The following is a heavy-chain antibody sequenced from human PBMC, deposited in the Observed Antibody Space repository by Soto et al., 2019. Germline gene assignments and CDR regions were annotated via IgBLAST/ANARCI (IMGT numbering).Heavy chain of an antibody. CDR2: IYYSGST. D-gene: IGHD4-17*01. J-gene: IGHJ4*02. CDR1: GGSISSYY. V-gene: IGHV4-59*01. Sequence: QVQLQESGPGLVKPSETLSLTCTVSGGSISSYYWSWIRQPPEKGLEWIGYIYYSGSTNYNPSLKSRVTISVDTAKNQFSLKLSSVTAADTAVYYCARGGRDYGDPLSPGPGDYWGQGTLVTVSS. CDR3: ARGGRDYGDPLSPGPGDY.